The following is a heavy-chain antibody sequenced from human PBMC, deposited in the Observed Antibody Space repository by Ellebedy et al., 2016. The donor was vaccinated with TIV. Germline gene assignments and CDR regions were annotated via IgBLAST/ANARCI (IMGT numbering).Heavy chain of an antibody. D-gene: IGHD3-10*01. V-gene: IGHV4-31*11. Sequence: LRLSCAVYGGSFSGYYWTWIRQQPGKGLEWIGNIYYSGSTYYRPSLKTRVTISLDTSNNQFSLRLNSVTAADTAVYYCARDEGGSGSLSYWGQGSLVTVSS. CDR1: GGSFSGYY. CDR3: ARDEGGSGSLSY. CDR2: IYYSGST. J-gene: IGHJ4*02.